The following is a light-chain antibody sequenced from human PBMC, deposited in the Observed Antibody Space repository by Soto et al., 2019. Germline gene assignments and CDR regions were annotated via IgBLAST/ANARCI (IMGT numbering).Light chain of an antibody. CDR3: QQYGGSPLT. CDR1: QSVSSSY. CDR2: GAS. V-gene: IGKV3-20*01. J-gene: IGKJ4*01. Sequence: EIVLAQSPGTLSLSPGERATLSCRASQSVSSSYLAWYQQKPGQAPRLRIYGASTRATGIPDRFSGSGSGTDFTLTISRLEPEDFAVFYCQQYGGSPLTFGGGTKVDI.